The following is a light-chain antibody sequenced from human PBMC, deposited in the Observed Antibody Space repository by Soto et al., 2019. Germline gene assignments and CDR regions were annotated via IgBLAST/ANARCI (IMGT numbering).Light chain of an antibody. J-gene: IGKJ2*01. CDR3: QQSYYTPPFT. V-gene: IGKV1-39*01. CDR1: QSISGY. CDR2: GAS. Sequence: DIQMTQSPSSLSASVGDRVTITCRTSQSISGYLNWYQQKPGKAPKLLIYGASTLQSGVPSRFSGSGSGTDFTLTISSLQPEDVAIYYCQQSYYTPPFTFGQGTKLEIK.